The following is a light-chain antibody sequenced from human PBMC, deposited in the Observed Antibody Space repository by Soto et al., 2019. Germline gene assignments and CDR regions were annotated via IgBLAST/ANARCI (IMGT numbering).Light chain of an antibody. Sequence: QSVLTQPPSASGTPGQRVTTSCSGSSSNIGSNYVYWYQQLPGTAPKLLIYRNNQRPSGVPDRFSGSKSGTSASLAISGLRSEDEADYYCAAWDDSLSGYVEFGGGTKLTVL. V-gene: IGLV1-47*01. CDR2: RNN. J-gene: IGLJ2*01. CDR1: SSNIGSNY. CDR3: AAWDDSLSGYVE.